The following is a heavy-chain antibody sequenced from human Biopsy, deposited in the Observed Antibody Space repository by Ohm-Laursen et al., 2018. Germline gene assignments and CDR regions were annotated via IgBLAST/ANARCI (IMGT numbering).Heavy chain of an antibody. CDR1: GFTFTSYA. CDR2: ISYDGSGE. J-gene: IGHJ2*01. D-gene: IGHD4-11*01. Sequence: SLRLSCTASGFTFTSYAMHWVRQAPGKGLEWVAVISYDGSGEYYADSLQGRFIISRDNPKNSVDLQMNSLRAEDTAVYFCARDGKRWDYSTYFSWHFDLWGRGTLVTVSS. V-gene: IGHV3-30*03. CDR3: ARDGKRWDYSTYFSWHFDL.